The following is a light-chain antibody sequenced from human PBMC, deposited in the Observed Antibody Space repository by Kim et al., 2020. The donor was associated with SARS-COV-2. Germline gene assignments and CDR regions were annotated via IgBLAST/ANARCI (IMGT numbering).Light chain of an antibody. CDR1: KLGDKY. CDR3: QTWDISTVV. J-gene: IGLJ2*01. Sequence: SYELTQPPSVSVSPGQTANITCSGHKLGDKYACWYQQKPGQSPVLVIYEDNKRPSGIPERFSGSNSGNTATLTITGTQAMDEADYYCQTWDISTVVFAGGTQLTVL. V-gene: IGLV3-1*01. CDR2: EDN.